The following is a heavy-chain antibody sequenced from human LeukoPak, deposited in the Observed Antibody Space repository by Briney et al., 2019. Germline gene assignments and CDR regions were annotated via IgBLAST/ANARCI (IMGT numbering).Heavy chain of an antibody. D-gene: IGHD1-26*01. CDR2: IYPSDSDT. CDR1: GYSFSNYW. J-gene: IGHJ3*02. CDR3: ARSRVGGDAFDI. V-gene: IGHV5-51*01. Sequence: GESLKISCKGCGYSFSNYWIGWVRQMPGKGLEWMGIIYPSDSDTRYGPSFQGQVTISADKSISTACLQWSSLKASDTAMYYCARSRVGGDAFDIWGQGTMVTVSS.